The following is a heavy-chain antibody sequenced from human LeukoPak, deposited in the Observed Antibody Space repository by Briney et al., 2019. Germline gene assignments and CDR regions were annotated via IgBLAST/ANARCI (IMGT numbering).Heavy chain of an antibody. CDR1: GGSISSSSFY. V-gene: IGHV4-39*07. D-gene: IGHD3-9*01. J-gene: IGHJ6*02. CDR3: AEGAPYYDILTGSYKYYFYYGMDV. Sequence: SETLSLTCIVSGGSISSSSFYWGWIRQPPGKGLEWIGSIFYNGSTYYSLSLKSRVTISLDMSKNQFSLRLSSVTAADTALYYCAEGAPYYDILTGSYKYYFYYGMDVWGQGTTVTVSS. CDR2: IFYNGST.